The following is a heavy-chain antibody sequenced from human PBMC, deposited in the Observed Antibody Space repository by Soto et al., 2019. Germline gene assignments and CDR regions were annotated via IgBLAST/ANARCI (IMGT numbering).Heavy chain of an antibody. Sequence: QVQLVESGGGVVQPGRSLRLSCAASGFTFSSYGMHWVRQAPGKGLEWVAVISYDGSNKYYADSVKGRFTISRDNSKNTLYLQMTSLRAEDTAVYYCAKPGGSWGQGTLVTVSS. CDR1: GFTFSSYG. CDR2: ISYDGSNK. J-gene: IGHJ4*02. CDR3: AKPGGS. V-gene: IGHV3-30*18. D-gene: IGHD3-16*01.